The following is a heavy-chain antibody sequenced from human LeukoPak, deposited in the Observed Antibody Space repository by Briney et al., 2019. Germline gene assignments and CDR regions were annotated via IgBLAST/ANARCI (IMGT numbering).Heavy chain of an antibody. Sequence: PGGSLRLSCAASGFTFSDYYMSWIRQAPGKGLEWVSYISSSGSTIYYADSVKGRFTISRDNAKNSLYLQMNSLRAEDTAVFYCGSVVDIVSPFDYWGQGTLGTVSS. V-gene: IGHV3-11*01. CDR3: GSVVDIVSPFDY. CDR2: ISSSGSTI. CDR1: GFTFSDYY. D-gene: IGHD5/OR15-5a*01. J-gene: IGHJ4*02.